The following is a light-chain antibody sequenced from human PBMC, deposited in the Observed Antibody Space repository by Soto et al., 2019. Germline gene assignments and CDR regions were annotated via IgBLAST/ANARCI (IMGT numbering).Light chain of an antibody. J-gene: IGLJ2*01. Sequence: SYELTQPPSVSVAPGKTARITCGGNNIRSKSVHWYQQKPGQAPVLVIYYDSDRPSGIPERFSGSNSGNTATLTIGRVEVGDEADYYCQVWNSSSDHPQVVFGGGTQLTVL. CDR2: YDS. V-gene: IGLV3-21*04. CDR1: NIRSKS. CDR3: QVWNSSSDHPQVV.